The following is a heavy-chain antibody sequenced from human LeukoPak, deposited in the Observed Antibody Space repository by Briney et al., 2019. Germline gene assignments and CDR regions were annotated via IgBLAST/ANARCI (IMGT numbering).Heavy chain of an antibody. Sequence: SVKVSCKASGGTFSSYAISWVRQAPGQVLEWMGGIIHIFGTANYAQKFQGRVTITTDESTSTAYMELSSLRSEDTAVYYCARGPIAAAGNGYYYMDVWGKGTTVTVSS. D-gene: IGHD6-13*01. V-gene: IGHV1-69*05. CDR3: ARGPIAAAGNGYYYMDV. J-gene: IGHJ6*03. CDR1: GGTFSSYA. CDR2: IIHIFGTA.